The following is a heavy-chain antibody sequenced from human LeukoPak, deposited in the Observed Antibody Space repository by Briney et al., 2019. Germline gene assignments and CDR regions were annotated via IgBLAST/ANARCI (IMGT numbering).Heavy chain of an antibody. V-gene: IGHV4-34*01. Sequence: LSETLSLTCAVCGGSFSGYYWSWIRQPPGKGLEWIGEINHSGSTNYNPSLKSRVTISVDTSKNQFSLKLSSVTAADTAVYYCARGRGNTFGGVIVKGFDYWGQGTLVTVSS. J-gene: IGHJ4*02. D-gene: IGHD3-16*02. CDR1: GGSFSGYY. CDR2: INHSGST. CDR3: ARGRGNTFGGVIVKGFDY.